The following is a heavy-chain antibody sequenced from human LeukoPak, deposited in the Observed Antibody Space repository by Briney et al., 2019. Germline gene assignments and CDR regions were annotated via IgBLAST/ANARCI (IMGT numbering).Heavy chain of an antibody. J-gene: IGHJ4*02. CDR3: ARGLRVVPAAHHLDY. Sequence: GGSLRLSCAASGFTFSSYAMLWVRQAPGKGLEWVAVISYDGSNKYYADSVKGRFTISRDNSKNTLYLQMNSLRAEDTAVYYCARGLRVVPAAHHLDYWGQGTLVTVSS. V-gene: IGHV3-30*01. D-gene: IGHD2-2*01. CDR1: GFTFSSYA. CDR2: ISYDGSNK.